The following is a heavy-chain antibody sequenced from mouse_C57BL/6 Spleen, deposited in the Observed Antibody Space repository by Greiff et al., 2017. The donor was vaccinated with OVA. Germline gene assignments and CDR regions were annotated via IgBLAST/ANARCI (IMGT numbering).Heavy chain of an antibody. J-gene: IGHJ4*01. CDR2: IYPGSGNT. Sequence: QVQLKQSGAELVRPGASVKLSCKASGYTFTDYYINWVKQRPGQGLEWIARIYPGSGNTYYNEKFKGKATLTAEKSSSTAYMQLSSLSSEYSAVYFCARSLLDYSNFYYAMDYWGQGTSVTVSS. CDR1: GYTFTDYY. V-gene: IGHV1-76*01. CDR3: ARSLLDYSNFYYAMDY. D-gene: IGHD2-5*01.